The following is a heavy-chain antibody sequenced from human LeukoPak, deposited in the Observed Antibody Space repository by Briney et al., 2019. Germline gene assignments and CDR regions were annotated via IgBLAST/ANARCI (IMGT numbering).Heavy chain of an antibody. Sequence: PSETLSLTCTVSGGSVSSSGYWWGWIRQSPGRGLEWIGTIYNSGITYYNPSLKSRVTISIDTSKNQFSLKLSSVTAADTAVYYCAKRGYGYGFGYWGQGTLVTVSS. J-gene: IGHJ4*02. D-gene: IGHD5-18*01. CDR3: AKRGYGYGFGY. CDR2: IYNSGIT. CDR1: GGSVSSSGYW. V-gene: IGHV4-39*01.